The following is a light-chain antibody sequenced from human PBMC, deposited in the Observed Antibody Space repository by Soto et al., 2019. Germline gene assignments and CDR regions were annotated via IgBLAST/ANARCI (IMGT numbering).Light chain of an antibody. V-gene: IGKV3-11*01. CDR1: QSVSNY. CDR3: QQRSNWPPIT. Sequence: EIVLAPSPATVSLSPGDLATLSCRASQSVSNYLAWYQQKPGQAPRLLIYDASNRATGIPARFSGSGSGTDFTLTISSLEPEDFVVYYCQQRSNWPPITFGQGTRLEI. J-gene: IGKJ5*01. CDR2: DAS.